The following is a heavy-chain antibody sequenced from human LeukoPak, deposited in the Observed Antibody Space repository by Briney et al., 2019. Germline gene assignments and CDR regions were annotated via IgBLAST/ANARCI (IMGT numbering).Heavy chain of an antibody. D-gene: IGHD6-6*01. CDR1: GGSISSGDYY. CDR2: IHYSGST. V-gene: IGHV4-30-4*01. CDR3: ARGSWSSSIDY. J-gene: IGHJ4*02. Sequence: PSETLSLTCTVSGGSISSGDYYWSWIRQPPGKGLEYIGYIHYSGSTYYNPSLKSRITISVDTSKNQFSLKLSSVTAADTAVYYCARGSWSSSIDYWGQGTLVTVSS.